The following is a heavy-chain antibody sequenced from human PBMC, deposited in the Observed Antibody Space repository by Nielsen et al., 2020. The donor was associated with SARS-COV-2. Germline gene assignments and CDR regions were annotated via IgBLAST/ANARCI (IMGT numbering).Heavy chain of an antibody. D-gene: IGHD3-22*01. CDR1: GGSFSGYY. CDR3: ARHHYDSSGYYDY. CDR2: INHSGST. Sequence: SETLSLTCAVYGGSFSGYYWSWIRQPPGKGLEWIGEINHSGSTNYNPSLKSRVTISVDTSKNQFSLKLSSVTAADTAVYYCARHHYDSSGYYDYWGQGTPVTVSS. J-gene: IGHJ4*02. V-gene: IGHV4-34*01.